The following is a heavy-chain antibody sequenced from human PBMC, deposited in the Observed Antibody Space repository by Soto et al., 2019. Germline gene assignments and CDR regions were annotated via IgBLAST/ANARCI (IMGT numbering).Heavy chain of an antibody. D-gene: IGHD3-22*01. J-gene: IGHJ5*01. Sequence: PSETLSLTCAVYGGSFSGRSWTWIRQSPGKGLEWIGDINHSGRVNYSPSLKSRVTISLDTSKNQFSLTLSAVTAADTAMYYCSTRAYDTNGYYRFDPWGQGTRVTVSS. CDR3: STRAYDTNGYYRFDP. V-gene: IGHV4-34*01. CDR1: GGSFSGRS. CDR2: INHSGRV.